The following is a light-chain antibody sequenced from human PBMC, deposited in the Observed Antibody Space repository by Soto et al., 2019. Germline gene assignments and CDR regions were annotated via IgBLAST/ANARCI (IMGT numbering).Light chain of an antibody. CDR3: SSYTSSSTLVYV. Sequence: QSVLTQPASVSGSPGQSITISCTGTSSDVGGYNYVSWYQKHPGKAPKLMIYEVSNRPSGVSNRFSGSKSGNTASLTISGLQAEDEADYYCSSYTSSSTLVYVFGTGTKVTVL. CDR2: EVS. CDR1: SSDVGGYNY. V-gene: IGLV2-14*01. J-gene: IGLJ1*01.